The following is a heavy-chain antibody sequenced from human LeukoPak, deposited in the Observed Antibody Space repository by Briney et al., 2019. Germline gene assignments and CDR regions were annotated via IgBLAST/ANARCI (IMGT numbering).Heavy chain of an antibody. CDR1: GYTFTSYY. Sequence: GASVKVSCKASGYTFTSYYMHWVRQAPGQGLEWMGIINPSGGSTSYAQKFQGRVTMTRDTSISTAYMEMSRLTSDDTAVYYCARAYSSSPKAAGYYMDVWGKGTTVTVSS. CDR2: INPSGGST. V-gene: IGHV1-46*01. J-gene: IGHJ6*03. D-gene: IGHD6-13*01. CDR3: ARAYSSSPKAAGYYMDV.